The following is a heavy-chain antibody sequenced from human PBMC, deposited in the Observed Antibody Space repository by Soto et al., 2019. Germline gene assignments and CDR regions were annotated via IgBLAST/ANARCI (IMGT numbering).Heavy chain of an antibody. V-gene: IGHV5-51*01. CDR2: IYPGDSDT. J-gene: IGHJ4*02. CDR1: GYSFTSYW. Sequence: GGSLRLSCKGSGYSFTSYWIGWVRQMPGKGLEWMGIIYPGDSDTRYSPSFQGQVTISADKSISTAYLQWSSLKASDTAMYYCARQRYCSGGSCSGGVDYFDYWGQGTLVTVSS. CDR3: ARQRYCSGGSCSGGVDYFDY. D-gene: IGHD2-15*01.